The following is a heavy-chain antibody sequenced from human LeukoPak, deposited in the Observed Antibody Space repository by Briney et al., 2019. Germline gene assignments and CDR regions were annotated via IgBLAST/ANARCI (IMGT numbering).Heavy chain of an antibody. Sequence: GGSLRLSCAASGFTFSSYGMHWVRQAPGKGLEWVAFIRYDGSNKYYADSVKGRFTISRDNSKNTLYLQMNSLRAEDTAVYYCAKDIPAALTNDYWGQGTLVTVSS. CDR3: AKDIPAALTNDY. CDR1: GFTFSSYG. D-gene: IGHD2-2*01. J-gene: IGHJ4*02. V-gene: IGHV3-30*02. CDR2: IRYDGSNK.